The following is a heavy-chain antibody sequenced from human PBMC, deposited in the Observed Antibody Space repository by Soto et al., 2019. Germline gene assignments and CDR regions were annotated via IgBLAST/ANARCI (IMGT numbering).Heavy chain of an antibody. V-gene: IGHV3-74*01. CDR3: ASGGVAGSGTFYNDY. Sequence: EVQLVESGGGLVQPGGSLRLSCAASGFTFSSYWMHWVRQAPGKGLVWVSRINNDGSSTSYADSVKGRLTISRDNAKNTLYRQVNSRRAEDTAVYYCASGGVAGSGTFYNDYWGRGTLVTVSS. D-gene: IGHD3-10*01. CDR1: GFTFSSYW. J-gene: IGHJ4*02. CDR2: INNDGSST.